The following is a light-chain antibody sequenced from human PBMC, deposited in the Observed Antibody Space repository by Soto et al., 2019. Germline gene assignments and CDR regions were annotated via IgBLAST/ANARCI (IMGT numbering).Light chain of an antibody. Sequence: SYELTQPLSVSVAQGQTARINCGGDNIGSKSVHWYQQKPGQAPVRVIYRDNNRPSGIPERFSGSNSGNAATLTISRAQAGDEADYYCQVWDSSTWVFGGGTKVTVL. V-gene: IGLV3-9*01. J-gene: IGLJ3*02. CDR1: NIGSKS. CDR3: QVWDSSTWV. CDR2: RDN.